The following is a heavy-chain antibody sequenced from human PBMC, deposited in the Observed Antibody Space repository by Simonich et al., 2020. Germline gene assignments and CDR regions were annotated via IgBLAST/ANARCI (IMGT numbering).Heavy chain of an antibody. J-gene: IGHJ3*02. Sequence: GGGLVQPGGSLRLSCAASGFTFSSYAMSWVRQAPGKGLDWVSAISGSGGSTYYADSVKGRFTISRDNSKNTLYLQMNSQRAEDTAVYYCAKDLGERITMIVVVIDAFDIWGQGTMVTVSS. CDR3: AKDLGERITMIVVVIDAFDI. CDR1: GFTFSSYA. D-gene: IGHD3-22*01. V-gene: IGHV3-23*01. CDR2: ISGSGGST.